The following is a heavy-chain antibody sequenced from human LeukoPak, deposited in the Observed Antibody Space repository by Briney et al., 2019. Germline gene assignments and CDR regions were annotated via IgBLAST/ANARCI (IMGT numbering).Heavy chain of an antibody. CDR2: ISYDGSNK. CDR3: ARDVVTAAGTYYFDY. Sequence: GRSLRLSCAASGFTFSSYAMHWVRQAPGKGLEWVAVISYDGSNKYYADSVKGRFTISRDNSKNTLYLQMNSLRAEDTAVYYCARDVVTAAGTYYFDYWGQGTLVTVSS. J-gene: IGHJ4*02. CDR1: GFTFSSYA. D-gene: IGHD6-13*01. V-gene: IGHV3-30-3*01.